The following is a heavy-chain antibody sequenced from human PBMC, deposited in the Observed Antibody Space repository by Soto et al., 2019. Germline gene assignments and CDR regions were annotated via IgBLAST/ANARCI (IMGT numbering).Heavy chain of an antibody. J-gene: IGHJ4*02. CDR3: ARRRSGHHGVAR. Sequence: GGSLRLSCASSGFTFSTYGVHWVRQGPGKGLEWVSVVWSDGSKELYADSGKGRFTIFRDNSQNTVYLQMNSLTAEDTAVYHCARRRSGHHGVARCGQRTTVIVSS. CDR1: GFTFSTYG. CDR2: VWSDGSKE. D-gene: IGHD1-26*01. V-gene: IGHV3-33*01.